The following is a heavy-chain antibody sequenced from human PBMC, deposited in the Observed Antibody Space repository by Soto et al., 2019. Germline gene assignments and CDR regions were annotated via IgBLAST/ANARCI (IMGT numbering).Heavy chain of an antibody. D-gene: IGHD3-10*01. J-gene: IGHJ3*02. V-gene: IGHV4-39*01. CDR2: IYYSGST. Sequence: PSEALSVICTVSVGSISSSSYYWGWIRQPPGKGLEWIGSIYYSGSTYYNPSLKSRVTISVDTSKNQFSLKLSSVTAADTAVYYCARHRGFSAFDIWGQGTMVTVSS. CDR3: ARHRGFSAFDI. CDR1: VGSISSSSYY.